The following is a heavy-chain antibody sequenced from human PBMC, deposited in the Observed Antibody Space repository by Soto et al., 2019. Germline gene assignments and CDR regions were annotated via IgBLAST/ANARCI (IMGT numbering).Heavy chain of an antibody. CDR3: ARHGFGPLHGLVDV. V-gene: IGHV4-59*08. CDR2: INYDGYS. CDR1: GGSITNYY. D-gene: IGHD3-10*01. Sequence: QVQLQESGPGLVKPSETLSLTCTVSGGSITNYYCSWFRQPPGKGLEWIGYINYDGYSAYNLSLKRRVTRSMDASKTQSSLMLESVTATDTAVYYCARHGFGPLHGLVDVWGPGTTVIVSS. J-gene: IGHJ6*02.